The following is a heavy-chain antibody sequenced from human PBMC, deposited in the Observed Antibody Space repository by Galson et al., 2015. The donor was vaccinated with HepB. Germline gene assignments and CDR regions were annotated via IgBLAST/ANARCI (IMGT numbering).Heavy chain of an antibody. V-gene: IGHV4-4*02. D-gene: IGHD3-3*01. J-gene: IGHJ3*02. CDR3: ARGSSGVFGVVITHDAFDI. CDR1: GGSISSSHW. CDR2: IYYSGST. Sequence: ETLSLTCAVSGGSISSSHWWSWVRQPPGKGLEWIGEIYYSGSTNYNPSLKSRVSISVDKSKNQFSLKLSSVTAADTAVYYCARGSSGVFGVVITHDAFDIWGQWTMVTVSS.